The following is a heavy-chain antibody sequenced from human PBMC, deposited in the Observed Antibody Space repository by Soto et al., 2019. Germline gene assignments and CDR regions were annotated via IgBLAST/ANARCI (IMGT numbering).Heavy chain of an antibody. J-gene: IGHJ6*02. D-gene: IGHD6-6*01. Sequence: GRSLRLSCAASGFTFSSYGMHWVRQAPGKGLEWVAVIWYDGSNKYYADSVKGRFTISRDNSKNTLYLQMNSLRAEDTAVYYCARGLYLRSSPHNDYYYYGMDVWGQGTTVTVSS. CDR1: GFTFSSYG. V-gene: IGHV3-33*01. CDR2: IWYDGSNK. CDR3: ARGLYLRSSPHNDYYYYGMDV.